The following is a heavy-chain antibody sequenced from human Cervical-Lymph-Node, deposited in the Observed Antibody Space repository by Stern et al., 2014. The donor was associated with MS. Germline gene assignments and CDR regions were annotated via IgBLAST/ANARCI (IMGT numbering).Heavy chain of an antibody. CDR1: GYTFTEYY. CDR3: AKSGASGDGWFDS. Sequence: QVQLVQSGAEVKKPGASVKVSCKASGYTFTEYYVHWVRQAPGQGLEWMGRINPNSDGTNYAQKSQGSVTMTGDTSISTAYMKLSSLTYDDTAVYYCAKSGASGDGWFDSWGQGTLVTVSS. V-gene: IGHV1-2*06. D-gene: IGHD2-15*01. CDR2: INPNSDGT. J-gene: IGHJ5*01.